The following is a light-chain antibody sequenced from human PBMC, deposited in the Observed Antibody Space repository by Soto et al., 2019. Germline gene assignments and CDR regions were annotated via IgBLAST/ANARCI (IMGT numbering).Light chain of an antibody. V-gene: IGLV2-14*01. CDR3: SSKTSSRTPFV. Sequence: QSALAQPPSVSGSPGQSITISCTGTSSDVGGYNYVSWYQQHPGNAPRLMIYEVNNRPSGVPNRFSGSKSGNTASLTISGLQAEDEADYYCSSKTSSRTPFVFGTGTKVTVL. J-gene: IGLJ1*01. CDR1: SSDVGGYNY. CDR2: EVN.